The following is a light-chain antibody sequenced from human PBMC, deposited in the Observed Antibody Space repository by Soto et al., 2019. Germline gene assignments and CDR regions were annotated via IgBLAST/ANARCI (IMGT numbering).Light chain of an antibody. CDR2: DAS. CDR1: QSVYSY. J-gene: IGKJ2*01. CDR3: HQRSNWPT. Sequence: EIVLTQSPATLSLSPGERATLSCRASQSVYSYLAWYQQKPGQAPRLLIYDASNRATGIPARFSGSGSGTDFTLSINTLEPEDFAVYYCHQRSNWPTFGQGTKLEIK. V-gene: IGKV3-11*01.